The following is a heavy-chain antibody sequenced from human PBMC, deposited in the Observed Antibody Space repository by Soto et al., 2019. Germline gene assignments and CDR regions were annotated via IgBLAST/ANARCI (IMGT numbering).Heavy chain of an antibody. J-gene: IGHJ4*02. CDR2: ISAYNGNT. Sequence: QVQLVQSGAEVKKPGASVKVSCKASGYTSTSYGISWVRQAPGQGLEWMGWISAYNGNTNYAQKLQGRVTMTTDTSTSTAYMELRSLRSDDTAVYFCAGSSTVTTIIYFPYWGQGTLVTVSS. V-gene: IGHV1-18*01. D-gene: IGHD4-17*01. CDR1: GYTSTSYG. CDR3: AGSSTVTTIIYFPY.